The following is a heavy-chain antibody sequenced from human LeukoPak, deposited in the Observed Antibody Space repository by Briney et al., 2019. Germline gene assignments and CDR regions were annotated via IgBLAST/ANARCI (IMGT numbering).Heavy chain of an antibody. CDR3: TTTYYGDGAVFDY. CDR1: GFTFSSYG. V-gene: IGHV3-21*03. J-gene: IGHJ4*02. D-gene: IGHD4-17*01. Sequence: GGSLRLSCAASGFTFSSYGMHWVRQAPGKGLEWVSSISSSSSYIYYADSVKGRFTISRDNAKNSLYLQMNSLRAEDTAVYYCTTTYYGDGAVFDYWGQGTLVTVSS. CDR2: ISSSSSYI.